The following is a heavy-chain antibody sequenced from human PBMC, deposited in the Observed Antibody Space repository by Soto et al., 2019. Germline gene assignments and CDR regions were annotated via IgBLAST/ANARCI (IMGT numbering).Heavy chain of an antibody. CDR3: AKEAGGATRAFDI. CDR1: GFTFSSYG. D-gene: IGHD1-26*01. J-gene: IGHJ3*02. CDR2: ISYDGSNK. V-gene: IGHV3-30*18. Sequence: QVQLVESGGGVVQPGRSLRLSCAASGFTFSSYGMHWVRQAPGKGLEWVAVISYDGSNKYYADSVKGRFTISRDNSKNTLYLQMNSLRAEDTAVYYCAKEAGGATRAFDIWGQGTTVTVSS.